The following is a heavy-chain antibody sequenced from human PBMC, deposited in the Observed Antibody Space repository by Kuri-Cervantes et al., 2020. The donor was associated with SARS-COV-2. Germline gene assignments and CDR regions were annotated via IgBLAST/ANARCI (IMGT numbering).Heavy chain of an antibody. J-gene: IGHJ6*02. V-gene: IGHV1-2*04. CDR2: INPNSGGT. CDR1: GYTFSVYY. CDR3: AREMVRGIIQYYYYAMDV. D-gene: IGHD3-10*01. Sequence: ASVKVSCKASGYTFSVYYMYWVRQAPGQGLEWMGWINPNSGGTNYAQKFQGWVTMTRDTSISTAYMELSRLRSDDTAVYYCAREMVRGIIQYYYYAMDVWGQGTTVTVSS.